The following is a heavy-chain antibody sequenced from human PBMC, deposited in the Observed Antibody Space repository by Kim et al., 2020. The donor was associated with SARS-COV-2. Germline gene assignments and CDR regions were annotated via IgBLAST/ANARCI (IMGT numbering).Heavy chain of an antibody. CDR2: IYTSGST. CDR3: ARETEPGYSSGWYGVFDY. CDR1: GGSISSYY. D-gene: IGHD6-19*01. J-gene: IGHJ4*02. V-gene: IGHV4-4*07. Sequence: SETLSLTCTVSGGSISSYYWSWIRQPAGKGLEWIGRIYTSGSTNYNPSLKSRVTMSVDTSKNQFSLKLSSVTAADTAVYYCARETEPGYSSGWYGVFDYWGQGTLVTVSS.